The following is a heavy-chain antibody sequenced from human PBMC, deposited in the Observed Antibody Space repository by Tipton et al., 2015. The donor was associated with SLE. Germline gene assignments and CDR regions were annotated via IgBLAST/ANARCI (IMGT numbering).Heavy chain of an antibody. CDR3: AKSPSYCGGDCYPGYFDC. V-gene: IGHV3-23*03. D-gene: IGHD2-21*01. J-gene: IGHJ4*02. CDR2: IYSGGTR. CDR1: GFTFSSNT. Sequence: GSLRLSCAASGFTFSSNTINWVRQAPGKGLEWVSIIYSGGTRYYADSVKGRFTISRDDSKNTLFLQMNSLRPEDTAVYYCAKSPSYCGGDCYPGYFDCWGQGTLVTVSS.